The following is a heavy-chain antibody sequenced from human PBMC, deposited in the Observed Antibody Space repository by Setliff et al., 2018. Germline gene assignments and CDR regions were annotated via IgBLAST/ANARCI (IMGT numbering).Heavy chain of an antibody. CDR1: GASIRSGSHY. D-gene: IGHD2-21*01. CDR2: IYTSGTT. J-gene: IGHJ6*02. V-gene: IGHV4-61*09. CDR3: TKEYVVISFVANTHSHYGMDV. Sequence: KPSETLSLTCTVSGASIRSGSHYWSWIRQSAERGLEWIGHIYTSGTTDYGPSFKSRVSISVDTSKNLVSLKLHSVTAADTAVYYCTKEYVVISFVANTHSHYGMDVWGQGTTVTVSS.